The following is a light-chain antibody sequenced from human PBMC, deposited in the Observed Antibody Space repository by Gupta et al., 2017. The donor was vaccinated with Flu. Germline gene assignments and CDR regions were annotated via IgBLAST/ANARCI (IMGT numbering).Light chain of an antibody. CDR1: QSVTSW. V-gene: IGKV1-5*03. Sequence: DIQLTQSPSTLSASVGDRVTITCRASQSVTSWLAWYRQKPGKAPQLLISRASTLEGGVPSRFSGTGSGTEFTLTITNLQPDDFATYYCQQYDNVWTFGQGTKVEVK. J-gene: IGKJ1*01. CDR2: RAS. CDR3: QQYDNVWT.